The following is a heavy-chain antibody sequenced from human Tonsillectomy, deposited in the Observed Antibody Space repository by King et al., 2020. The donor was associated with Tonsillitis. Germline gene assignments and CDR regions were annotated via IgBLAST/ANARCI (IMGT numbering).Heavy chain of an antibody. CDR3: AKDFSSGYSNDAFDI. CDR1: GFTFDDYA. V-gene: IGHV3-9*01. D-gene: IGHD3-22*01. CDR2: ISWNSGSI. Sequence: EVQLVESGGGLVQPGRSLRLSCAASGFTFDDYAMHWVRQAPGKGLEWVSGISWNSGSIGYADSVKGRFTISRDNAKNSLYLQMNSLRAEDTALYYCAKDFSSGYSNDAFDIWGKGTMVTVSS. J-gene: IGHJ3*02.